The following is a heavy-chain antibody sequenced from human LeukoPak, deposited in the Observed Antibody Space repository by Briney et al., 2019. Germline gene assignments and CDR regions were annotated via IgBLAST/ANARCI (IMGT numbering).Heavy chain of an antibody. CDR2: IYYSGST. J-gene: IGHJ6*03. V-gene: IGHV4-59*01. CDR3: SRGSTPYVSGSHFYYYYYRDV. Sequence: SETLSLTCTVSGGSISSYYWSWIRQPPGKGLEWIGYIYYSGSTNYNPSLKSRVTISADTSKNQFSLKLSSVTAADTAVYYCSRGSTPYVSGSHFYYYYYRDVGGKGPRSPSP. D-gene: IGHD3-10*01. CDR1: GGSISSYY.